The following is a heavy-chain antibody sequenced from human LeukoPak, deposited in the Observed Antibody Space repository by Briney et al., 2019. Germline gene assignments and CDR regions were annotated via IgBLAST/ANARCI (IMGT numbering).Heavy chain of an antibody. V-gene: IGHV1-3*01. Sequence: GASVKVSCKASGYTFTNYAIHWVRQAPGQRLEWMGWINAGNGNTEYSQKFQGRVTITSDTSANTAFMELSSLTSEDTALYYCARESNYYCFDFWGQGTLVTVSS. J-gene: IGHJ4*02. CDR1: GYTFTNYA. CDR2: INAGNGNT. D-gene: IGHD4/OR15-4a*01. CDR3: ARESNYYCFDF.